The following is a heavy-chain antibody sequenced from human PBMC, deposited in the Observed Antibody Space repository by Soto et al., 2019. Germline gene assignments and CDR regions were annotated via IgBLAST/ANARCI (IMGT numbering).Heavy chain of an antibody. CDR1: GGSISSGDYY. V-gene: IGHV4-30-4*01. CDR2: IYYSGST. Sequence: QVQLQESGPGLVKPSQTLSLTCTVSGGSISSGDYYWSWIRQPPGKGLEWIGYIYYSGSTYYNPSLKGRVTISVDASKSQFSLKLSSVTAADTAVYYCASPDLWYSSSSPYYYYYGMDVWGQGTTVTVSS. D-gene: IGHD6-6*01. J-gene: IGHJ6*02. CDR3: ASPDLWYSSSSPYYYYYGMDV.